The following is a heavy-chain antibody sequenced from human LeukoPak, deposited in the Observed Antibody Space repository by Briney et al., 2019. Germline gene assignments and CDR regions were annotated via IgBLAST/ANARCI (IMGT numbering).Heavy chain of an antibody. V-gene: IGHV3-30*02. D-gene: IGHD3-22*01. CDR3: AKESRTCYSDSYGYYSSFDY. CDR2: IRHDGSNK. Sequence: PGGPLRLSCAACGFPFREYAVLGAPEAPGKGLAGGAYIRHDGSNKYYADAVQGRSTIYRDNYKNTLAVQMSSLRAEDTAVCFCAKESRTCYSDSYGYYSSFDYWGQGTLVTVSS. J-gene: IGHJ4*02. CDR1: GFPFREYA.